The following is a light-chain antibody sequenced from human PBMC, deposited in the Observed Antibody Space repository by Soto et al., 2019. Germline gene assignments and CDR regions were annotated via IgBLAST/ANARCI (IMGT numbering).Light chain of an antibody. CDR2: DVS. CDR1: SSDVGDYKY. V-gene: IGLV2-11*01. CDR3: CSYTGSSYV. J-gene: IGLJ1*01. Sequence: QSVLTQPRSVSGSPGQSVTISCTGTSSDVGDYKYVSWYLQHPGKAPKLIIYDVSERPSGVPDRFSGSKSGNTASLSISGLQAEDEADYYCCSYTGSSYVFGTGTKLTVL.